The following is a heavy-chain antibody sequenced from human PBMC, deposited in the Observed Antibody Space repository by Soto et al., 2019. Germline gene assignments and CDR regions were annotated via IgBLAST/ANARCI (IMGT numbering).Heavy chain of an antibody. CDR1: GFTFNNYA. Sequence: EVQLLESGGGLVQPGGSLRLSCAASGFTFNNYAMTWVRQAPGKGLEWVSTVLQSGSGTYYADSVRGRFIISRDNSKNTLYLQMNSLRVEDTAVYHCVRDYYHGSGSYYDIPLDYWGQGTLVTVSS. J-gene: IGHJ4*02. CDR3: VRDYYHGSGSYYDIPLDY. CDR2: VLQSGSGT. V-gene: IGHV3-23*01. D-gene: IGHD3-10*01.